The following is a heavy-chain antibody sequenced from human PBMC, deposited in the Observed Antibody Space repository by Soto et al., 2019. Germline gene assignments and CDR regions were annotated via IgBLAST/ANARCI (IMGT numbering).Heavy chain of an antibody. V-gene: IGHV4-39*01. CDR2: IYYSGST. J-gene: IGHJ6*02. D-gene: IGHD3-3*01. CDR3: AMLDYDFWSGYPYYYGMDV. CDR1: GGSISSSSYY. Sequence: QLQLQESGPGLVKPSETLSLTCTVSGGSISSSSYYWGWIRQPPGKGLEWIGSIYYSGSTYYNPSLKSRVTISVDTSTIQFSLKLSSVTAADTAVYYCAMLDYDFWSGYPYYYGMDVWGQGTTVTVSS.